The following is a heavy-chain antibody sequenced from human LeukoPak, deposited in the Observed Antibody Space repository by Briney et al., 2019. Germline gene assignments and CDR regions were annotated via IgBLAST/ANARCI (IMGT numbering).Heavy chain of an antibody. Sequence: PGGSLRLSCAASGFTVSSNYMSWVRQAPGKGLEWVSVIYSGGSTYYADSVKGRFTISRDNSKNTLYLQMNSLRAEDTAVYYCAGPREDEGGVDLGAFDIWGQGTMVTVSS. D-gene: IGHD3-16*01. CDR3: AGPREDEGGVDLGAFDI. CDR2: IYSGGST. J-gene: IGHJ3*02. V-gene: IGHV3-66*04. CDR1: GFTVSSNY.